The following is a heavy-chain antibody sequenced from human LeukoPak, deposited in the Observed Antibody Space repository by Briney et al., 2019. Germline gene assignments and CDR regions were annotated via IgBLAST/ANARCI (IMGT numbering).Heavy chain of an antibody. Sequence: GGSLRLSCAASGFTFSNFAMSWVRQAPGRGLEWVSVIYSGGSTYYADSVKGRFTISRDNSKNTLFLQMNSLRAGDTAVYYCARGTVTMVDYWGQGTLVTVSS. D-gene: IGHD3-10*01. J-gene: IGHJ4*02. CDR1: GFTFSNFA. V-gene: IGHV3-66*01. CDR3: ARGTVTMVDY. CDR2: IYSGGST.